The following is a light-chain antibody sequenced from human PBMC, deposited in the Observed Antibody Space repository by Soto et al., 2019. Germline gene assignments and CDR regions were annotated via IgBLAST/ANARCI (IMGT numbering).Light chain of an antibody. Sequence: IQVTQSPSFLSASVGDRVTITCRASQGINSHLAWYQQGPGKAPKLLIYAASTLQSGVPSRFSGIAFEIGFTFTFSSLQPEDFATYYSQQVSGYPLNFGGGTKVDIK. J-gene: IGKJ4*01. CDR3: QQVSGYPLN. CDR1: QGINSH. V-gene: IGKV1-9*01. CDR2: AAS.